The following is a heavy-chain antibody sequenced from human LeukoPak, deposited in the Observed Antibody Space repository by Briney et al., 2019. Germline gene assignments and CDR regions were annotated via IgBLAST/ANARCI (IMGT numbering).Heavy chain of an antibody. Sequence: ASVKVSCKASGYTFTGYYMHWVRQASGQGLEWMGWINPNSGGTNYAQKFQGRVTMTRDTSISTAYMELSRLRSDDTAVYYCARDYYAESPGAFDIWGQGTMVTVSS. V-gene: IGHV1-2*02. D-gene: IGHD3-10*01. CDR1: GYTFTGYY. J-gene: IGHJ3*02. CDR3: ARDYYAESPGAFDI. CDR2: INPNSGGT.